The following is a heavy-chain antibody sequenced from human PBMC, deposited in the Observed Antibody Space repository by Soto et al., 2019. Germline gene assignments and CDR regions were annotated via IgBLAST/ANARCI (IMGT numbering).Heavy chain of an antibody. CDR3: ARGSGDLTDDAFDI. V-gene: IGHV1-8*01. Sequence: ASVKVSCKASGYTFTSYDINWVRQATGQGLEWMGWMNPNSGNTGYAQKFQGRVTMTRNTSISTAYMELSSLRSEDTAVYYCARGSGDLTDDAFDIWGQGTMVTVSS. CDR1: GYTFTSYD. CDR2: MNPNSGNT. J-gene: IGHJ3*02. D-gene: IGHD4-17*01.